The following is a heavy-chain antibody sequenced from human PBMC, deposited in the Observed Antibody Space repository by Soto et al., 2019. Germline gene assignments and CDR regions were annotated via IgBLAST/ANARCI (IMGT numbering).Heavy chain of an antibody. J-gene: IGHJ6*02. CDR3: VKGGITMIVVVKNSYYGMEV. CDR1: GFTFSSYA. V-gene: IGHV3-64D*08. D-gene: IGHD3-22*01. Sequence: GGSLRLSCSASGFTFSSYAMHWVRQAPGKGLEYVSAISSNGGSTYYADSVKGRFTISRDNSKNTLYLQMSSLRAEDTAVYYCVKGGITMIVVVKNSYYGMEVWGQGTTVTVSS. CDR2: ISSNGGST.